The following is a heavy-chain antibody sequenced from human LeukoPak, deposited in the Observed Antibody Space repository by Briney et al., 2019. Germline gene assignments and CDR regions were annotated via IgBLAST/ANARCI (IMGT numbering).Heavy chain of an antibody. Sequence: GGSLRLSCVASGFTFSDYGMIWVRQAPGKGLEWVSGISGGDYTEHADSVKGRFTISRDNSKNTLYLQMNTLRVEDTALYYCAKSRNFYYYFMEVSGRGTKVTISS. CDR3: AKSRNFYYYFMEV. V-gene: IGHV3-23*01. CDR1: GFTFSDYG. J-gene: IGHJ6*03. CDR2: ISGGDYT.